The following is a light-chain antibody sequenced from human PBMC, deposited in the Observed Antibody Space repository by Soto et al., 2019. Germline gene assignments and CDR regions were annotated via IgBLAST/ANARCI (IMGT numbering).Light chain of an antibody. CDR3: RQYGSSPPYT. Sequence: DIVLTQSPGTLSLSPGERATLSCRASETVNNNFLGWYQQKPGQAPRLLIFAASRRATGIPDRFSGSGSGTDFTLTISRLEPEDFGVYYCRQYGSSPPYTFGQGTKLEIK. CDR2: AAS. V-gene: IGKV3-20*01. CDR1: ETVNNNF. J-gene: IGKJ2*01.